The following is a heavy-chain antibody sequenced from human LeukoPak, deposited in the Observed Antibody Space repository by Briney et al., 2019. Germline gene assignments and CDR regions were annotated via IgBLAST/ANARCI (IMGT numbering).Heavy chain of an antibody. D-gene: IGHD6-19*01. Sequence: ASVRVSCKASGYTFTSYDINWVRQATGQGLEWMGWMNPNSGNTGYAQKFQGRVTMTRNTSVSTAYMELSSLRSEDTAVYYCARRRAVAGNYGMDVWGQGTTVIVSS. CDR3: ARRRAVAGNYGMDV. CDR2: MNPNSGNT. CDR1: GYTFTSYD. V-gene: IGHV1-8*01. J-gene: IGHJ6*02.